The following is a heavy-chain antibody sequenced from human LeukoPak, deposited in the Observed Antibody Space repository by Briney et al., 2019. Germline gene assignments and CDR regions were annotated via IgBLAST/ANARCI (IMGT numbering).Heavy chain of an antibody. Sequence: PGGSLRLSCAASGFTFSDYYMSWIRQAPGKGLEWVSYISSSGSTIYYADSMKGRFTISRDNAKNSLYLQMNSLRAEDTAVYYCARDYERPTITGTRHYWGQGTLVTVSS. D-gene: IGHD1-7*01. CDR2: ISSSGSTI. CDR1: GFTFSDYY. V-gene: IGHV3-11*04. CDR3: ARDYERPTITGTRHY. J-gene: IGHJ4*02.